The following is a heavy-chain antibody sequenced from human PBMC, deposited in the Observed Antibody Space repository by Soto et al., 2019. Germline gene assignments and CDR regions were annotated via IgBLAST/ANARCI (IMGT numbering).Heavy chain of an antibody. CDR2: MNPNSGNT. J-gene: IGHJ6*02. CDR3: AREVRYYDFWSGSKEHYYYGMDV. Sequence: ASVKVSCKASGYTFTSYDINWGRQATGQGLEWMGCMNPNSGNTGYAQKFQGRVTMTRNTSISTAYMELSSLRSEDTAVYYCAREVRYYDFWSGSKEHYYYGMDVWGQGTTVTVSS. V-gene: IGHV1-8*01. D-gene: IGHD3-3*01. CDR1: GYTFTSYD.